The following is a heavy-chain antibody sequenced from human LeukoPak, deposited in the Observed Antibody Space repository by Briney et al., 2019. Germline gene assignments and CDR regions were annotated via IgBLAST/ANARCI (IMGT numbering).Heavy chain of an antibody. CDR3: AKVGPSLVRGLIRGGARYYYNYMDV. J-gene: IGHJ6*03. D-gene: IGHD3-10*01. V-gene: IGHV3-21*04. CDR2: ISSSSSYI. CDR1: GFTFSSYS. Sequence: PGGSLRLSCAASGFTFSSYSMNWVRQAPGKGLEWVSSISSSSSYIYYADSVKGRFTISRDNAKNSLYLQMNSLRAEDTAVYYCAKVGPSLVRGLIRGGARYYYNYMDVWGKGTTVTISS.